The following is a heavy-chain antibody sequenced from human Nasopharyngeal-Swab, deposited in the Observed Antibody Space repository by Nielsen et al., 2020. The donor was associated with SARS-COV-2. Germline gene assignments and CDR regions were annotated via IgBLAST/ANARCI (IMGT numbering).Heavy chain of an antibody. V-gene: IGHV3-30*18. CDR3: AKDHQLIRNYYYYDLDV. CDR2: ISYDGIKK. Sequence: WIRQPPGKGLEWMAVISYDGIKKYYADPVKGRFTLSRDNSKNTLYLQMNSLTTEDTAVYYCAKDHQLIRNYYYYDLDVWGQGTTVTVSS. J-gene: IGHJ6*02. D-gene: IGHD2-8*01.